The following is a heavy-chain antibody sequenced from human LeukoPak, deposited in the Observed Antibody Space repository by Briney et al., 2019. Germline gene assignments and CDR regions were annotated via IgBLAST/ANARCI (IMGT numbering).Heavy chain of an antibody. CDR1: GFTFSSYG. J-gene: IGHJ5*02. CDR3: AKDVAAAGYNWFDP. Sequence: GGSLRLSCAASGFTFSSYGMHWVRQAPGKGLEWVAVISYDGSNKYYADSVKGRFTISRDNSKNTLYLQMNSLRAEDTAVYYCAKDVAAAGYNWFDPWGQGTLVTACS. V-gene: IGHV3-30*18. CDR2: ISYDGSNK. D-gene: IGHD6-13*01.